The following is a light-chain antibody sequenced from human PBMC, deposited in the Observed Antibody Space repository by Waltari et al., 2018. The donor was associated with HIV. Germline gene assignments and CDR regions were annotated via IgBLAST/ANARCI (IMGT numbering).Light chain of an antibody. CDR2: GAS. J-gene: IGKJ4*01. Sequence: EIVMMQSPATLSVSPGERATLSCRASQSVSSNLAWYQQKPGQVPRLLIYGASTRATGIPARFSGSGSGTEFTLTISSLQSEDFAVYYCQQYNKWPLTFGGGTKVEIK. V-gene: IGKV3D-15*01. CDR1: QSVSSN. CDR3: QQYNKWPLT.